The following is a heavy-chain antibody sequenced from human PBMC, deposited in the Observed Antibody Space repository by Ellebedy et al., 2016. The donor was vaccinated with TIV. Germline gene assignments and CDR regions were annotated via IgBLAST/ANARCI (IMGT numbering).Heavy chain of an antibody. D-gene: IGHD6-19*01. V-gene: IGHV4-34*01. Sequence: MPSETLSLTCAVYGGSFSGYYWSWIRQPPGKGLEWIGEINHSGSTNYNPSLKSRVTISVDTSKNQFSLKLSSVTAADTAVYYCARAPVQWLAPFDYWGQGTLVTVSS. J-gene: IGHJ4*02. CDR2: INHSGST. CDR1: GGSFSGYY. CDR3: ARAPVQWLAPFDY.